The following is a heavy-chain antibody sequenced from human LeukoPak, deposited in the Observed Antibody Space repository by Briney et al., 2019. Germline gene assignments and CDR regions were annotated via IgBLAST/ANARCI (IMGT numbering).Heavy chain of an antibody. J-gene: IGHJ3*02. D-gene: IGHD1-26*01. V-gene: IGHV3-74*01. CDR3: ERSGGGGAFDI. CDR2: FYSDGSRT. Sequence: PGGSLRLSCAGSGFTLSSYWMHWVRQAPGKGLVWVSRFYSDGSRTNYADSVKGRFTISGDNAKNTQYLQMNSLRAEDMAVYYCERSGGGGAFDIWGQGTMVTVSS. CDR1: GFTLSSYW.